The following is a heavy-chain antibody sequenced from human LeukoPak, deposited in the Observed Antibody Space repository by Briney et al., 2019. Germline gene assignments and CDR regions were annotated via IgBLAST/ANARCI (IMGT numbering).Heavy chain of an antibody. J-gene: IGHJ5*02. V-gene: IGHV3-66*03. CDR2: IYSCGST. D-gene: IGHD1-14*01. CDR3: ARGAMSARPDWFGP. CDR1: GFTVSSNY. Sequence: GGSLRLSCAASGFTVSSNYMSWVRQAPGKGLEWVSVIYSCGSTYYADSVKGRFTISRDNSKNTLYLQMNSLRAEDTAVYYCARGAMSARPDWFGPWGQGTLLTVSS.